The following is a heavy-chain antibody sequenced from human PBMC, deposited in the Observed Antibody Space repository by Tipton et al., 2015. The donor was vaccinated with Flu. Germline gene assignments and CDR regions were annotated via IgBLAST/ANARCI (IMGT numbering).Heavy chain of an antibody. CDR2: VYPSGTT. D-gene: IGHD3-10*02. J-gene: IGHJ4*02. CDR1: SGSIRSTNYF. V-gene: IGHV4-39*01. Sequence: PSLTCTVSSGSIRSTNYFCAWIRQPPGKRLELIGSVYPSGTTYYNPSLKSRVTISVDTSKSQFSLMLRSVTAADTAAYYCARLSYYDVDLKNFYFDYWGQGALVTVSS. CDR3: ARLSYYDVDLKNFYFDY.